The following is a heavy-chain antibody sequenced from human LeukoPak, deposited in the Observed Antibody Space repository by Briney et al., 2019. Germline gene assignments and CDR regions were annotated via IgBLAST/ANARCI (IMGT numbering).Heavy chain of an antibody. D-gene: IGHD3-10*01. V-gene: IGHV4-39*01. Sequence: SETLSLTCTVSGGSISSSSYYWGWIRQPPGKGLEWIGNIYYSGSTYYNPSLKSRVTISVDTSKNQFSLKLSSVTAADTAVYYCARLYGSGSYYLGYYYYMDVWGKGTTVTVSS. CDR1: GGSISSSSYY. CDR3: ARLYGSGSYYLGYYYYMDV. CDR2: IYYSGST. J-gene: IGHJ6*03.